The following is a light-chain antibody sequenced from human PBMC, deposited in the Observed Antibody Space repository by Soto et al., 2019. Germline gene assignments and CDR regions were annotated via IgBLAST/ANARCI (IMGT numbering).Light chain of an antibody. J-gene: IGKJ1*01. V-gene: IGKV3-20*01. Sequence: EVVLTQSTGILSLSPGERATLYYRTSQTIVSTYLAWYQQKAGQAPRLLMYGTSSRATGIPDRFSGSGSGTDFTLTISSVEPEDFAIYYCQQYSGSPPRTFGQGTKVEIK. CDR2: GTS. CDR3: QQYSGSPPRT. CDR1: QTIVSTY.